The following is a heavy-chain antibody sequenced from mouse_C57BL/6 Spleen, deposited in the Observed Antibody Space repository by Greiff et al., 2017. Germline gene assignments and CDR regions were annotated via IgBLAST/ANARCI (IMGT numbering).Heavy chain of an antibody. D-gene: IGHD3-2*02. CDR2: INPYNGGT. J-gene: IGHJ3*01. V-gene: IGHV1-19*01. CDR3: ARLGQLKDWFAY. Sequence: VQLQQSGPVLVKPGASVKMSCKASGYTFTDYYMNWVKQSHGQSLEWIGVINPYNGGTSYNQKFKGKATLTVDKSSSTAYMELNSLTSEDSAVYYGARLGQLKDWFAYWGQGTLVTVSA. CDR1: GYTFTDYY.